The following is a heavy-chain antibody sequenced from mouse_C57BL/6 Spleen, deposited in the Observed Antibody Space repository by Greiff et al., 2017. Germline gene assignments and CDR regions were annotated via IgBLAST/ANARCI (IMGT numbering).Heavy chain of an antibody. CDR2: IWRGGST. V-gene: IGHV2-5*01. CDR3: AKNSNSMGAMDY. CDR1: GFSLTSYG. Sequence: VKLKQSGPGLVQPSQSLSITCTVSGFSLTSYGVHWVRQSPGTGLEWLGVIWRGGSTDQNAAFMSSLSITKDNSKSQVFFIMNSLQADDTSIYYCAKNSNSMGAMDYWGQGTSVTVSS. J-gene: IGHJ4*01.